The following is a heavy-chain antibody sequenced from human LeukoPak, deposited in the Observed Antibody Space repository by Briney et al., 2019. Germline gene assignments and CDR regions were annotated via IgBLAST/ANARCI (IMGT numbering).Heavy chain of an antibody. CDR3: ARETLPYSSSWTLFDY. CDR1: GFTFSSYA. V-gene: IGHV3-30*04. J-gene: IGHJ4*02. D-gene: IGHD6-13*01. CDR2: ISYDGSNK. Sequence: GRSLRLSCAASGFTFSSYAMHWVRQAPGKGLEWVAVISYDGSNKYYADSVKGRFTISRDNSKNTLYLQMNSLRAEDTAVYYCARETLPYSSSWTLFDYWGQGTLVTVSS.